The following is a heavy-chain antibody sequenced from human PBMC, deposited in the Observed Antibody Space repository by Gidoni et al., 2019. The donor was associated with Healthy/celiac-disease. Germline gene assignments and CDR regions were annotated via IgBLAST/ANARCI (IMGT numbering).Heavy chain of an antibody. J-gene: IGHJ4*02. D-gene: IGHD5-12*01. V-gene: IGHV3-23*01. CDR2: ISGSGGST. Sequence: EVQLLESGGGWVQPGGSLRLSCAASAFTFSSYAMSGVRQAPGKGLEWVSAISGSGGSTYYADSVKGRFTISRDNSKNTLYLQMNSLRAEDTAVYYCTGLRLRSYYFDYWGQGTLVTVSS. CDR3: TGLRLRSYYFDY. CDR1: AFTFSSYA.